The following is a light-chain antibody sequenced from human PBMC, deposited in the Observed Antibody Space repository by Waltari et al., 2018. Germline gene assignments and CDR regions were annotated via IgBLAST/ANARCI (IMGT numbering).Light chain of an antibody. CDR3: QRRGHWPPGAT. V-gene: IGKV3-11*01. Sequence: EIVLTPSPATLSLSPGERATPSCRASQRVRRYLAWYQQKPGQAPRLLIYDASNRATGIPARFSGSGSGTDFTLTISSLEPEDFAVYYCQRRGHWPPGATFGPGTRVDIK. CDR2: DAS. CDR1: QRVRRY. J-gene: IGKJ3*01.